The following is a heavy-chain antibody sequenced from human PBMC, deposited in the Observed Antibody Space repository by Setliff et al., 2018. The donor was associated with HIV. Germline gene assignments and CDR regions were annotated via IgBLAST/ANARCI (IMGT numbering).Heavy chain of an antibody. CDR1: GFTFSTYG. CDR2: IRYDGSNK. V-gene: IGHV3-30*02. Sequence: PGGSLRLSCAASGFTFSTYGMHWVRQAPGKGLEWVAFIRYDGSNKYYADSVKGRSTISRDNANNSLYLQMSSLRAKDTAVYYCARGGGGARRVIGSWGQGALVTVSS. J-gene: IGHJ4*02. CDR3: ARGGGGARRVIGS. D-gene: IGHD6-6*01.